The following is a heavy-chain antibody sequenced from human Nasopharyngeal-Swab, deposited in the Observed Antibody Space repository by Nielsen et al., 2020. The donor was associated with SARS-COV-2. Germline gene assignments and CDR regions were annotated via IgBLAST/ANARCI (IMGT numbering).Heavy chain of an antibody. Sequence: ASVKVSCKASGYIFTSYEIHWVRQATGQGLEWMGWMNPNSGNTGYAQMLQGRITMTTDTSTSTAYMELRSLKSDDTAVYYCAREGRLWLPDYWGQGTLVTVSS. J-gene: IGHJ4*02. CDR3: AREGRLWLPDY. D-gene: IGHD5-18*01. CDR1: GYIFTSYE. CDR2: MNPNSGNT. V-gene: IGHV1-8*01.